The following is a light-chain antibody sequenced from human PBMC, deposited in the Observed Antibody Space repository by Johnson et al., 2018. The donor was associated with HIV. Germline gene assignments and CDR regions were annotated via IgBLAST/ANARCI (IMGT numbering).Light chain of an antibody. CDR1: SSNIGNNY. J-gene: IGLJ1*01. Sequence: QSVLTQPPSVSAAPGQKVTISCSGSSSNIGNNYVSWYQQLPGTAPKLLIYDNNKRPSGIPDRFSGSQSGPSATLGITGLPTGDEADYYCGTWDSSLSAHVFGTGTKVTVL. CDR3: GTWDSSLSAHV. CDR2: DNN. V-gene: IGLV1-51*01.